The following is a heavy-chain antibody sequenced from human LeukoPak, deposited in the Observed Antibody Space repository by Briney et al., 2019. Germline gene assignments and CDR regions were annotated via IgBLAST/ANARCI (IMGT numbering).Heavy chain of an antibody. CDR1: GGSISSYY. D-gene: IGHD5-18*01. CDR3: AREPGYSYGAYYYYYGMDV. Sequence: SETLSLTCTVSGGSISSYYWSWIRQPPGKGLEWIGYIYYSGSTNYNPSLKSRVTISVDTSKNQFSLQLRSLTAADTAVYYCAREPGYSYGAYYYYYGMDVWGKGTTVTVSS. CDR2: IYYSGST. V-gene: IGHV4-59*01. J-gene: IGHJ6*04.